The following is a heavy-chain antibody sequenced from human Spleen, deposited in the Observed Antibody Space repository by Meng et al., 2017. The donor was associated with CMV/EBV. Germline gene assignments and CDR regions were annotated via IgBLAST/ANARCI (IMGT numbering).Heavy chain of an antibody. CDR1: GGSVSSSSYY. Sequence: SETLSLTCTVSGGSVSSSSYYWSWIRQPPGKGLEWIGYINYSGSTNYNPSLKSRLTISVDTSKNQFSLKLSSVTAADTAVYYCARIEVLRFLEWSLGGGEWFDPWGQGTLVTVSS. CDR2: INYSGST. V-gene: IGHV4-61*01. CDR3: ARIEVLRFLEWSLGGGEWFDP. D-gene: IGHD3-3*01. J-gene: IGHJ5*02.